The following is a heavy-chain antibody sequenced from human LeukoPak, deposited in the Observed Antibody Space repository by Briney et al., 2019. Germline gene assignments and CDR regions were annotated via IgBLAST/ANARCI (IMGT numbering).Heavy chain of an antibody. CDR1: GFTFSGFW. CDR2: IRFDGSGA. J-gene: IGHJ5*02. CDR3: AVSNGIDP. Sequence: PGGSLRLSCAASGFTFSGFWMHWVRQAPGKGLVWVSGIRFDGSGATYADSVKGRFTISRDNAKNTLHLQMDRLTVEGTAVCYCAVSNGIDPWGQGTLVTVSS. V-gene: IGHV3-74*01.